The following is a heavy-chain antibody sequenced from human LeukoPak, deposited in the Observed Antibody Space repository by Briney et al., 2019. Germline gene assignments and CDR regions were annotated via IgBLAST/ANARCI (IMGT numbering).Heavy chain of an antibody. CDR3: ARGPTVTFFDY. CDR2: IYYSGST. Sequence: PSETLSLTCTVSGGSISSGGYYWSWIRQHPGKGLEGIGYIYYSGSTYYNPSLKSRVTISVDTSKNQFSLKLSSVTAADTAVYYCARGPTVTFFDYWGQGTLVTVSS. D-gene: IGHD4-17*01. CDR1: GGSISSGGYY. J-gene: IGHJ4*02. V-gene: IGHV4-31*03.